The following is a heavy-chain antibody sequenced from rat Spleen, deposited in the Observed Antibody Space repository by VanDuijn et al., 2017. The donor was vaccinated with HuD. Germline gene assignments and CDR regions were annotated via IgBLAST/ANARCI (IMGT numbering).Heavy chain of an antibody. CDR2: IWGDGST. CDR1: GLSLTSNS. J-gene: IGHJ2*01. V-gene: IGHV2-47*01. CDR3: ARSDYSSPYYFDY. Sequence: QVQLKESGPGLVQPSQTLSLTCTVSGLSLTSNSVKWVRQPPGKGLEWMGGIWGDGSTDYNSTLKSRLSISRDTSKSQVFLKVNNLQTEDTAMYFCARSDYSSPYYFDYWGQGVMVTVSS. D-gene: IGHD1-2*01.